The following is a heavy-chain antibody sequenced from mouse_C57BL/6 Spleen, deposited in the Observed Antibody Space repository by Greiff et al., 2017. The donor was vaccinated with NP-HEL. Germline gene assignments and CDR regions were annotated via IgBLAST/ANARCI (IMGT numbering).Heavy chain of an antibody. Sequence: QVQLQQPGAELVKPGASVKLSCKASGYTFTSYWMHWVKQRPGQGLEWIGMIHPYSGSTNYNEKFKGKATLTVDKSSSTAYMQLSSLTAEYSAVYYCATSNGSSSSWFAYWGQGTLVTVSA. D-gene: IGHD1-1*01. V-gene: IGHV1-64*01. J-gene: IGHJ3*01. CDR2: IHPYSGST. CDR3: ATSNGSSSSWFAY. CDR1: GYTFTSYW.